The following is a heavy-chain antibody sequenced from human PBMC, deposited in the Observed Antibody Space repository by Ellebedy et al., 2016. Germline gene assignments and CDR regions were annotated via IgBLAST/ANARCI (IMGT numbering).Heavy chain of an antibody. J-gene: IGHJ6*02. D-gene: IGHD4-17*01. CDR3: ARLSMTTVTRLRVYYGMDV. CDR1: GFTFSSYG. V-gene: IGHV3-30*03. Sequence: GESLKISCAASGFTFSSYGIHWVRQAPGKGLEWVAVISYDGSNKYYADSVKGRFTISRDNSKNTLYLQMNSLRAEDTAVYYCARLSMTTVTRLRVYYGMDVWGQGTTVTVSS. CDR2: ISYDGSNK.